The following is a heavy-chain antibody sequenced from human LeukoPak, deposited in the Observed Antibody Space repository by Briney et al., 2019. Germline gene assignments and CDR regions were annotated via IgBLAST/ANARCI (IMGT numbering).Heavy chain of an antibody. CDR2: ISGSGGST. CDR1: GFTFSSYA. CDR3: AKVPRPYYYDSSGYYYQGAFDI. V-gene: IGHV3-23*01. Sequence: PGGSLRLSCAASGFTFSSYAMSWVRQAPGKGLEWVSAISGSGGSTYYADSVKGRFTISRDNSKNTLYLQMNSLRAEDTAVYYCAKVPRPYYYDSSGYYYQGAFDIWGQGTMVTVSS. J-gene: IGHJ3*02. D-gene: IGHD3-22*01.